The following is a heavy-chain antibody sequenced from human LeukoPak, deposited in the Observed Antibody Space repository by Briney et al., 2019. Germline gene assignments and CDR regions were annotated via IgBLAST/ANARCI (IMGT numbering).Heavy chain of an antibody. D-gene: IGHD3-22*01. CDR2: IYYSGST. CDR1: GGSISSSSYY. J-gene: IGHJ3*02. Sequence: PSETLSLTCTVSGGSISSSSYYWGWIRQPPGKGLEWIGSIYYSGSTYYNPSLKSRVTISVDTSKNQFSLKLSSVTAADTAVYYCAREPAFLPMIDTGASAFDIWGQGTMVTVSS. CDR3: AREPAFLPMIDTGASAFDI. V-gene: IGHV4-39*07.